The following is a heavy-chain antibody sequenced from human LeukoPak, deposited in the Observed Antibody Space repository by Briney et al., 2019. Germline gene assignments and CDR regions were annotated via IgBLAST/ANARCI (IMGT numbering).Heavy chain of an antibody. CDR3: ARGRILRFNWFDP. CDR1: GYTFTGYY. D-gene: IGHD2-21*01. CDR2: INPNSGGT. J-gene: IGHJ5*02. Sequence: GASVKVSCKASGYTFTGYYMHWVRQAPGQELEWMGWINPNSGGTNYAQKFQGRVTMTRDTSISTAYMELSRLRSDDTAVYYCARGRILRFNWFDPWGQGTLVTVSS. V-gene: IGHV1-2*02.